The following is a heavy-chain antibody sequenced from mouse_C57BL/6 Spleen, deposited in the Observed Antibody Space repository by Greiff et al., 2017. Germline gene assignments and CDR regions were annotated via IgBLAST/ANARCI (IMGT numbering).Heavy chain of an antibody. CDR2: IYPRSGNT. J-gene: IGHJ1*03. Sequence: VKLVESGAELARPGASVKLSCKASGYTFTSYGISWVKQRTGQGLEWIGEIYPRSGNTYYNEKFKGKATLTADKSSSTAYMELRSLTSEDSAVYFCARGGTEWYFDVWGTGTTVTVSS. V-gene: IGHV1-81*01. D-gene: IGHD3-3*01. CDR1: GYTFTSYG. CDR3: ARGGTEWYFDV.